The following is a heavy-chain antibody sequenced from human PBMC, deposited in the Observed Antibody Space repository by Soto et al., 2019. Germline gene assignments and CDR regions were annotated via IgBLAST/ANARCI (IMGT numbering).Heavy chain of an antibody. V-gene: IGHV4-39*01. CDR2: IFYSGST. D-gene: IGHD2-21*01. J-gene: IGHJ5*02. CDR1: GGSSVAIRSC. Sequence: TCSVAGGSSVAIRSCRTINHQPPGKGLEWLANIFYSGSTYYNPSLASRVTVSVDTSKNEFSLKLRSVTAADTAVYYCARRPTTGDTDLWFDPWGQGTLVTVSS. CDR3: ARRPTTGDTDLWFDP.